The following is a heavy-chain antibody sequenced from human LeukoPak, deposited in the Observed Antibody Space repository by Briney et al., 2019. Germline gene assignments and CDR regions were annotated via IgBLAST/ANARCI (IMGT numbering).Heavy chain of an antibody. J-gene: IGHJ6*02. Sequence: SETLSLTCTVSGGSMSSYYWSWIRQPPGKGLEWIGYIHYSGTTNYNPSLKSRVTMSVDTSNNHLSLRLTSVTAADTALYYCARHSYNYYGLDVWGQGTTITVSS. CDR3: ARHSYNYYGLDV. CDR1: GGSMSSYY. CDR2: IHYSGTT. V-gene: IGHV4-59*08.